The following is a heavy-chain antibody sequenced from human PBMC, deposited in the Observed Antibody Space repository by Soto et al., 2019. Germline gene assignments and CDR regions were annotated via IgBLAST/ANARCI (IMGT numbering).Heavy chain of an antibody. CDR3: ARHDYDSRGTAVDV. J-gene: IGHJ6*02. CDR2: IYYSGST. Sequence: QVQLQESGPGLVKPSQTLSLTCTVSGGSISSGGYYWSWIRQHPGKGLEGIGYIYYSGSTYYNPCLKSRFTISVDTSKNQFSPKLSSVTAADTAVYYCARHDYDSRGTAVDVWGQGTTVTVSS. V-gene: IGHV4-31*03. D-gene: IGHD3-22*01. CDR1: GGSISSGGYY.